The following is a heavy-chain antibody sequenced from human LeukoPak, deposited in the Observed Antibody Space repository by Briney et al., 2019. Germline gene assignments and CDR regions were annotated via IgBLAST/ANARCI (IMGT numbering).Heavy chain of an antibody. CDR2: FDPEDGET. CDR1: GYTLTELS. J-gene: IGHJ4*02. CDR3: ARDGMYGDYVFDY. Sequence: ASVKVSCKVSGYTLTELSMHWVRQAPGKGLEWMGGFDPEDGETIYAQKFQGRVTITADESMSTAYMELSSLRSEDTAVYYCARDGMYGDYVFDYWGQGTLVTVSS. D-gene: IGHD4-17*01. V-gene: IGHV1-24*01.